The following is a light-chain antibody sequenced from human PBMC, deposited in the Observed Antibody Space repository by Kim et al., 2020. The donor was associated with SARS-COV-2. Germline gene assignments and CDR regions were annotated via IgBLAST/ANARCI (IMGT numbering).Light chain of an antibody. Sequence: QSALTQPPSASGSPGQSVTISCTGTSSDVGGYKFVSWYQQHPGKVPKLMIYEVTKRPSGVPDRFSGSKSGNTASLTVSGLQAEDEADYYCCSYAGSNNLVFGGGTKLTVL. V-gene: IGLV2-8*01. CDR3: CSYAGSNNLV. CDR2: EVT. CDR1: SSDVGGYKF. J-gene: IGLJ2*01.